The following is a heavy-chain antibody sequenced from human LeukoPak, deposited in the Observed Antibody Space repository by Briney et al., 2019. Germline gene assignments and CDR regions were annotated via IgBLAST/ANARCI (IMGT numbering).Heavy chain of an antibody. V-gene: IGHV1-69*05. D-gene: IGHD2-2*02. J-gene: IGHJ5*02. CDR1: GGTFSSYA. CDR2: IIPIFGTT. Sequence: GASVKVSCKASGGTFSSYAISWVRQAPGQGLEWMGGIIPIFGTTNYAQKFQGRVTITTDESTSTAYMELSSLRSEDTAVYYCARGASSAAILEGVSFTWFDPWGQGTLVTVSS. CDR3: ARGASSAAILEGVSFTWFDP.